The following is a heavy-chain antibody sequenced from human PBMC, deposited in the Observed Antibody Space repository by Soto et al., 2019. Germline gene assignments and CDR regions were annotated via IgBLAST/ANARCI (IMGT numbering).Heavy chain of an antibody. D-gene: IGHD3-9*01. J-gene: IGHJ4*02. V-gene: IGHV3-23*01. CDR1: GFTFSSYA. CDR3: AKDLWDILTGYYPQTPFDY. CDR2: ISGSGGST. Sequence: GGSLRLSCAASGFTFSSYAMSWVRQAPGKGLEWVSAISGSGGSTYYADSVKGRFTISRDNSKNTLYLQMNSLRAEDTAVYYCAKDLWDILTGYYPQTPFDYWGQGTLVTVSS.